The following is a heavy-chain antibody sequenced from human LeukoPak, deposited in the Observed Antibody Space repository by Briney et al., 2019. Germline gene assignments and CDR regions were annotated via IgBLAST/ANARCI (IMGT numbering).Heavy chain of an antibody. J-gene: IGHJ4*02. Sequence: SETLSLTCTVSGGSISSGDYYWSWIRQPPGKGLEWIGYIYYSGSTYYNPSLKSRVTISVDTSKNQFSLKPSSVTAADTAVYYCALQPYGSGSYPFDYWGQGTLVTVSS. V-gene: IGHV4-30-4*01. CDR2: IYYSGST. CDR1: GGSISSGDYY. D-gene: IGHD3-10*01. CDR3: ALQPYGSGSYPFDY.